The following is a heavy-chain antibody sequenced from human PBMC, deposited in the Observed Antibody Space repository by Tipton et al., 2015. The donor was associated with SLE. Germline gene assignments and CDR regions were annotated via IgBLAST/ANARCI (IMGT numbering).Heavy chain of an antibody. V-gene: IGHV3-7*01. CDR1: GFTFSSNW. J-gene: IGHJ6*03. CDR3: ARDGGSLEDYMDV. D-gene: IGHD1-26*01. Sequence: GSLRLSCVASGFTFSSNWMSWVRQTPGKGLEWVANIKEDGSGKYYVDSVKGRFTISRDNAKNSLYLQMNSLSAEDTAVYYCARDGGSLEDYMDVWGKGTTVTVSS. CDR2: IKEDGSGK.